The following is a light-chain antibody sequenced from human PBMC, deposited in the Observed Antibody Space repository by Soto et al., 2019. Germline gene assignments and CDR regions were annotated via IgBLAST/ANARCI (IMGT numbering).Light chain of an antibody. CDR1: DTDVGGYNF. CDR2: DVS. V-gene: IGLV2-11*01. J-gene: IGLJ1*01. CDR3: CSFAGSFNFV. Sequence: QSALTQPRSVSGSPGQSVTISCSGTDTDVGGYNFVSWYQQDPGKAPKLMIYDVSKRPSGVPGRFSGSKSGNTASLTISGLQAADEADYYCCSFAGSFNFVFGTGTKLTVL.